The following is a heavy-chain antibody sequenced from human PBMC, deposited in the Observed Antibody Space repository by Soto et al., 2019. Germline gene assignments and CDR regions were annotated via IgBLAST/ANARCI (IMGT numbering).Heavy chain of an antibody. V-gene: IGHV4-34*01. CDR1: GGSFSGYY. CDR3: ASRAKIFGVVISSENWFDP. J-gene: IGHJ5*02. D-gene: IGHD3-3*01. Sequence: SETLSLTCAVYGGSFSGYYWSWIRQPPGKGLEWIGEINHSGSTNYNPSLKSRVTISVDTSKNQFALKLSSVTAADTAVYYCASRAKIFGVVISSENWFDPWGQGTLVTVSS. CDR2: INHSGST.